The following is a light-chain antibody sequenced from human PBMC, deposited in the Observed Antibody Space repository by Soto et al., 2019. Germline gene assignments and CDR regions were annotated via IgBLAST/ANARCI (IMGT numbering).Light chain of an antibody. Sequence: QSALTQPASVSGSPGQSITISCTGTSSDVWGCNYVSWYQHHPGKAPKLMIFDVSNRPSGVSNRFSGSKSGNTASLTISGLQPEDEADYYCSSYTTSNTRQIVFGTGTKVTVL. CDR2: DVS. V-gene: IGLV2-14*03. J-gene: IGLJ1*01. CDR1: SSDVWGCNY. CDR3: SSYTTSNTRQIV.